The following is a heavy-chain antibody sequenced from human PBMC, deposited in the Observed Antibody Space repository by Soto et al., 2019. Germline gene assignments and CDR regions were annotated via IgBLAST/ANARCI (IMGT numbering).Heavy chain of an antibody. V-gene: IGHV3-33*01. J-gene: IGHJ3*02. Sequence: GGSLRLSCAASGFTFSSYGMHWVRQAPGKGLEWVAVIWYDGSNKYYADSVKGRFTISRDNSKNTLYLQMNSLRAEDTAVYYCARDPILGYCSGGSCLGNDAFDIWGQGTMVTVSS. CDR1: GFTFSSYG. CDR2: IWYDGSNK. CDR3: ARDPILGYCSGGSCLGNDAFDI. D-gene: IGHD2-15*01.